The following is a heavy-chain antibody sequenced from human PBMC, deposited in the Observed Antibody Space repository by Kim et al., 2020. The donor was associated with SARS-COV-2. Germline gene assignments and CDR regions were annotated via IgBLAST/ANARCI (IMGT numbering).Heavy chain of an antibody. J-gene: IGHJ6*02. V-gene: IGHV4-59*01. Sequence: SETLSLTCTVSGDSISNYYWNWIRHPPGKGLEWIGYIYYSGSTYSNPSLKSRVTISVDTSKNQFSLKLDSVTAADTAVYYCARSLPMAGRSSHFYGMDVWGQGTTVTVFS. CDR3: ARSLPMAGRSSHFYGMDV. CDR2: IYYSGST. CDR1: GDSISNYY. D-gene: IGHD6-19*01.